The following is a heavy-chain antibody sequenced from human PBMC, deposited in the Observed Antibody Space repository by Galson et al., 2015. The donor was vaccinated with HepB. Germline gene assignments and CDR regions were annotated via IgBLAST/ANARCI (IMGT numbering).Heavy chain of an antibody. V-gene: IGHV4-30-2*01. CDR2: IYHSGST. CDR1: GGSISSGGYS. Sequence: TLSLTCAVPGGSISSGGYSWSWIRQPPGKGLEWIGYIYHSGSTYYNPSLQSRVTISVDGSKNQFSLKLSSVTAADTAAYYCARYSVLYGMDVWGQGTTVTVSS. D-gene: IGHD5/OR15-5a*01. J-gene: IGHJ6*02. CDR3: ARYSVLYGMDV.